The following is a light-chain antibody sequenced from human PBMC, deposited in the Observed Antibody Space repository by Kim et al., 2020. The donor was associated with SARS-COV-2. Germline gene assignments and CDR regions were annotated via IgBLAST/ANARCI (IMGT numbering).Light chain of an antibody. V-gene: IGLV3-19*01. CDR2: GKN. CDR1: SLRSYY. Sequence: VALGQTVRITCQGDSLRSYYASWYQQKPGQAPVLVIYGKNNRPSGIPDRFSGSSSGNTASLTITGAQEEDEADYYCNSRDSSGNHVFGGGTKLTVL. CDR3: NSRDSSGNHV. J-gene: IGLJ2*01.